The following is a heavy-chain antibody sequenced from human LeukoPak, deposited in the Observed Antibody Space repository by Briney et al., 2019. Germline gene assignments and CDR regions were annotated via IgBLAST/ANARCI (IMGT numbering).Heavy chain of an antibody. CDR1: GGSISSYY. Sequence: SETLSLTCTVSGGSISSYYWSWIRQPPGKGLEWIGYIYYSGSTNYNPSLKSRVTISVDTSKNQFSLKLSSVTAADTAVYYCARDLSTGFYDSWGQGTLVTVSS. V-gene: IGHV4-59*01. CDR2: IYYSGST. D-gene: IGHD3-9*01. J-gene: IGHJ4*02. CDR3: ARDLSTGFYDS.